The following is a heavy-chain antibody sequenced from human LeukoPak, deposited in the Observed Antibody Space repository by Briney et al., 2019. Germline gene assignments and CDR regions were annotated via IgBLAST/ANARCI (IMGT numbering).Heavy chain of an antibody. D-gene: IGHD2-2*01. CDR2: ISGSSGST. CDR3: VQDCTCCAFVY. V-gene: IGHV3-23*01. Sequence: PGGSLRLSCAASGFTFSSYGMSWVRQAPGKGLEWVSAISGSSGSTYYEDSVKGRFTIYRDNTKNTMYLKRNRLGEEDTDIYYSVQDCTCCAFVYWLQATLVTVSS. CDR1: GFTFSSYG. J-gene: IGHJ4*02.